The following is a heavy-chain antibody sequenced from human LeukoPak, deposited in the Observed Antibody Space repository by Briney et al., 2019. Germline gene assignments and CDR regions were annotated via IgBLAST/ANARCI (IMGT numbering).Heavy chain of an antibody. CDR2: ITPFNGNT. V-gene: IGHV1-45*02. Sequence: GASVKVSCKASGYTFTYRYLHWVRQAPGQALEWMGWITPFNGNTNYAQKFQDRVTITRDRSMSTAYMELSSLRSEDTAMYYCASPEYYYDSSGSTLSYYGMDVWGQGTTVTVSS. J-gene: IGHJ6*02. CDR3: ASPEYYYDSSGSTLSYYGMDV. D-gene: IGHD3-22*01. CDR1: GYTFTYRY.